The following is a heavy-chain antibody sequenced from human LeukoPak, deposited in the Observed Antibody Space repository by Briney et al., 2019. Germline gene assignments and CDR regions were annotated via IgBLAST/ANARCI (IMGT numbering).Heavy chain of an antibody. Sequence: GGSLRLSCAASGFTFSSYGMHWVRQAPGKGLEWVAVIWYDGSNKYYADSVKGRFTISIDNSKNTLYLQMNSLRAEDTAVYYCARDNVLQLSFDYWGQGTLVTVSS. V-gene: IGHV3-33*01. CDR3: ARDNVLQLSFDY. J-gene: IGHJ4*02. CDR1: GFTFSSYG. CDR2: IWYDGSNK. D-gene: IGHD5-18*01.